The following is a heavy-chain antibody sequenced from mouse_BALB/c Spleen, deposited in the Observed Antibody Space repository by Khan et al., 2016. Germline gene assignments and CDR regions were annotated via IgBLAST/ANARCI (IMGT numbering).Heavy chain of an antibody. CDR2: ISYDGSN. J-gene: IGHJ4*01. Sequence: EVELVESGPGLVKPSQSLSLTCSVTGYSITSGYYWNWIRQFPGNNLDWMGYISYDGSNNYNPSLKNRISIARDTSKHQFLLMLNSVTTEETATYYCAGFRRDYAMDYWGQGTSVTVSS. V-gene: IGHV3-6*02. CDR1: GYSITSGYY. CDR3: AGFRRDYAMDY.